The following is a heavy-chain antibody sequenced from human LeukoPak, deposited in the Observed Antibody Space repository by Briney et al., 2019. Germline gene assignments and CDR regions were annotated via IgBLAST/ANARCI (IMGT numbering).Heavy chain of an antibody. CDR3: ARDRRYYESSGYYQPFDY. D-gene: IGHD3-22*01. J-gene: IGHJ4*02. CDR1: GFTVSSNY. Sequence: GGSLRLSCAASGFTVSSNYMSWVRQAPGKGLEWVSVIYSGGSTYYADSVKGRFTTSRDNSKNALYLQMNSLRAEDTAVYYCARDRRYYESSGYYQPFDYWGQGTLVTVSS. V-gene: IGHV3-66*02. CDR2: IYSGGST.